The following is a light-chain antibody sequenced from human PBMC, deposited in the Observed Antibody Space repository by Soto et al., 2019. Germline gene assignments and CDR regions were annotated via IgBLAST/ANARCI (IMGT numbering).Light chain of an antibody. CDR3: QQYNSYPIT. CDR1: QSISSW. J-gene: IGKJ1*01. V-gene: IGKV1-5*03. Sequence: DIQMNQSPSTLSAYIGDRVTITCRASQSISSWLAWYQQKPGKAPKLLIYKASSLESGVPSRFSGSGSGTEFTLTISSLQPDDFATYYCQQYNSYPITFGQGTKVDIK. CDR2: KAS.